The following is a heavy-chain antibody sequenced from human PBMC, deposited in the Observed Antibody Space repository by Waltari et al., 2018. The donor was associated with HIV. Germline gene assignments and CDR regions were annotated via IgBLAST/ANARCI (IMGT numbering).Heavy chain of an antibody. CDR2: IYSNATT. Sequence: EVQLVESGGGLIKPGGSLRLACAASGFAVINNYMSWVRQAPGKGLEWVSLIYSNATTYYADSVKGRFTISRDNSKNTLYLQMNSLRADDTAVYFCATVLVRTSWVITTAPFDYWGQGTLVTVSS. CDR1: GFAVINNY. D-gene: IGHD3-22*01. V-gene: IGHV3-53*01. CDR3: ATVLVRTSWVITTAPFDY. J-gene: IGHJ4*02.